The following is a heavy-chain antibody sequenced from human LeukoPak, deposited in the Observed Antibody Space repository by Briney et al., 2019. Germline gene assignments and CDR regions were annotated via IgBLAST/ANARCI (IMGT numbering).Heavy chain of an antibody. D-gene: IGHD5-18*01. Sequence: PGGSLRLSCAASGFTFSNYWMSWVRQAPGKGLEWVANIREDGSEKYYVDSVKGQFTVSRDNAKNSLYLQMNSLRAEDTAVYYCARLMNMRGYSYGLVDYWGQGTLVTVSS. J-gene: IGHJ4*02. CDR1: GFTFSNYW. CDR2: IREDGSEK. V-gene: IGHV3-7*01. CDR3: ARLMNMRGYSYGLVDY.